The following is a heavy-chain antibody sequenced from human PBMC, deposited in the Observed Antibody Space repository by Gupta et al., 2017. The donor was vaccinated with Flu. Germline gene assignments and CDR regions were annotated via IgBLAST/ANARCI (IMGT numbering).Heavy chain of an antibody. Sequence: QVQLQQWGAGLLKPSETLSLTCAVYGGSFSGYYWCWIRQPPGKGLEWIGEIKHSGSTNYNPSLKSRVTISVDTSKNQLALKRSSVTAADTAVYYCARSYLYCSSTSCDGARGMDVWGQGTTVTVSS. V-gene: IGHV4-34*01. D-gene: IGHD2-2*01. CDR2: IKHSGST. J-gene: IGHJ6*02. CDR1: GGSFSGYY. CDR3: ARSYLYCSSTSCDGARGMDV.